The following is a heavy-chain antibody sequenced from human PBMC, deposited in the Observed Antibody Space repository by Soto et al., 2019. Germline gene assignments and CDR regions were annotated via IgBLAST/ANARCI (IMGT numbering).Heavy chain of an antibody. Sequence: LSLTCTVSGGSISSSSYYWGWIRQPPGKGLEWIGSIYYSGSTYYNPSLKSRVTISVDTSKNQFSLKLSSVTAADTAVYYCARHNEYQLLAWFDPWGQGTLVTVPQ. CDR3: ARHNEYQLLAWFDP. J-gene: IGHJ5*02. V-gene: IGHV4-39*01. CDR2: IYYSGST. CDR1: GGSISSSSYY. D-gene: IGHD2-2*01.